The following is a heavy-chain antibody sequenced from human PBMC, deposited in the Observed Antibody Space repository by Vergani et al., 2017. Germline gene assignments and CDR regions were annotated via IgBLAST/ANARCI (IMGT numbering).Heavy chain of an antibody. D-gene: IGHD3-22*01. CDR2: INPSGGST. CDR3: ARGLHGSYYYDSSGYRITYNWFDS. J-gene: IGHJ5*01. CDR1: GYTFTSYY. Sequence: QVQLVQSGAEVKKPGASVKVSCKASGYTFTSYYMNWVRQAPGQGLEWMGIINPSGGSTTYAQKFQGRVTMTRDTSTGTVYMELSSLRSEDTAVYYCARGLHGSYYYDSSGYRITYNWFDSWGQGTLVTVSS. V-gene: IGHV1-46*03.